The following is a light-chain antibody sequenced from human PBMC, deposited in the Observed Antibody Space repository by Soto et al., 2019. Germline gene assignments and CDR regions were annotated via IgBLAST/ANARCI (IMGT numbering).Light chain of an antibody. V-gene: IGLV1-44*01. J-gene: IGLJ1*01. CDR2: SNN. Sequence: VLTQPPSASGTPGQRVTISCSGSSSNIGSNTVNWYQQLPGTAPKLLIYSNNQRPSGVPDRFSGSKSGTSASLAISGPQSEDEADYYCAAWDDSLNGHVFGTGTKVTVL. CDR3: AAWDDSLNGHV. CDR1: SSNIGSNT.